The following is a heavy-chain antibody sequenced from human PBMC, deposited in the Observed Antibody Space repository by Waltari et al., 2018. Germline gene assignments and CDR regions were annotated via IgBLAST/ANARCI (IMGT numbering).Heavy chain of an antibody. CDR2: IYYSGST. Sequence: QVQLQESGPGLVKPSQTLSLTCTVSGGSISSGGYYWSWIRQHPGKGLEWIGYIYYSGSTYYNPSLKSLVTISRYTSEDQFSLKRGSVTAGDTAVYYCARGGSDYVWGSYRWGNWFDPWGQGTLVTVSS. V-gene: IGHV4-31*01. D-gene: IGHD3-16*02. CDR3: ARGGSDYVWGSYRWGNWFDP. CDR1: GGSISSGGYY. J-gene: IGHJ5*02.